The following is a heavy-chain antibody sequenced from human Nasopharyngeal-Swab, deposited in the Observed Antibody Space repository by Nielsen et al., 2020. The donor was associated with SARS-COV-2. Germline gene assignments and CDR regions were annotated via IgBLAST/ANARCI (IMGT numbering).Heavy chain of an antibody. D-gene: IGHD1-26*01. J-gene: IGHJ6*02. CDR2: MNPNSGNT. CDR1: GYTFTGYY. V-gene: IGHV1-8*02. Sequence: ASVKVSCKASGYTFTGYYMHWVRQAPGQGLEWMGWMNPNSGNTGYAQKFQGRVTMTRNTSISTACMELSSLRSEDTAVYYCARRSRAYGMDVWGQGTTVTVSS. CDR3: ARRSRAYGMDV.